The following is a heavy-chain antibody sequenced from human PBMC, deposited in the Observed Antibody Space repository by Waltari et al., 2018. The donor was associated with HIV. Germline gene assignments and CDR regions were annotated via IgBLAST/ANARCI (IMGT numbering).Heavy chain of an antibody. CDR3: AKADGEYSSSHGVYNWFDP. CDR2: ISGSGGST. J-gene: IGHJ5*02. V-gene: IGHV3-23*01. CDR1: GFTFSSYA. Sequence: EVQLLESGGGLVQPGGSLRLSCAASGFTFSSYAMSWVRQAPGKGLEWVSAISGSGGSTYYADSVKGRFTISRDNSKNTLYLQMNSLRAEDTAVYYCAKADGEYSSSHGVYNWFDPWGQGTLVTVSS. D-gene: IGHD6-6*01.